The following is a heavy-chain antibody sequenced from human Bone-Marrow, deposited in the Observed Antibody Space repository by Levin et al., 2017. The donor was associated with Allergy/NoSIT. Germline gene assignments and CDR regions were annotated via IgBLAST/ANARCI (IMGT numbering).Heavy chain of an antibody. V-gene: IGHV3-53*01. CDR2: IYSGGST. J-gene: IGHJ2*01. CDR1: GFTVSSNY. Sequence: GGSLRLSCAASGFTVSSNYMSWVRQAPGKGLEWVSVIYSGGSTYYADSVKGRFTISRDNSKNTLYLQMNSLRAEDTAVYYCARGAIQVSSSSWYNFPSWYFDLWGRGTLVTVSS. CDR3: ARGAIQVSSSSWYNFPSWYFDL. D-gene: IGHD6-13*01.